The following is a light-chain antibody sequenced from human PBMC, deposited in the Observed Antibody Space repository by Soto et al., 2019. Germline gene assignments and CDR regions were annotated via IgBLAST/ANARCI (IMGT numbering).Light chain of an antibody. Sequence: SRNSLPVSPGEPSSISCRSSQSLLHSNGYNYLDWYQQKPGQPPKLLIYWASTRESGVPDRFSGSGYGTDFDLALRSLQAGDVAVSICEQSCSAPGTFGGGTKVDI. CDR2: WAS. V-gene: IGKV4-1*01. J-gene: IGKJ4*01. CDR3: EQSCSAPGT. CDR1: QSLLHSNGYNY.